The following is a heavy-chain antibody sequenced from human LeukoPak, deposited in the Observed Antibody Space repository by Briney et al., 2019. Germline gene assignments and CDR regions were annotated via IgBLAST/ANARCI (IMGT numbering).Heavy chain of an antibody. CDR1: GFAFRTSV. Sequence: SGGSLRLSCAASGFAFRTSVMSWVGQAPGKGLEWVSSLGSTGSTYYIDSVKGRFSISRDYSQNTLYLEMNSLRAEDTATYFCATVRYASAWYLFDHWGRGTLVAVSS. D-gene: IGHD6-13*01. J-gene: IGHJ4*02. CDR2: LGSTGST. CDR3: ATVRYASAWYLFDH. V-gene: IGHV3-23*01.